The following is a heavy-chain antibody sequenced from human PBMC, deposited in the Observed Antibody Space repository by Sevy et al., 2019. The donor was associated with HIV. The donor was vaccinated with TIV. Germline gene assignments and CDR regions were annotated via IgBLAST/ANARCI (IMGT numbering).Heavy chain of an antibody. CDR3: XXXXXXXXXXXXXXTSAPDL. CDR2: MWFDGSNK. Sequence: GGSLRLSCEASGFPFTNHGVHWVRQAPGKGLAWVALMWFDGSNKYYADSVKGRFTVSRDDSKNTLYLQMNSLRADDXXXXXXXXXXXXXXXXXXXXTSAPDLWGQGTLVTVSS. CDR1: GFPFTNHG. J-gene: IGHJ5*02. V-gene: IGHV3-33*08.